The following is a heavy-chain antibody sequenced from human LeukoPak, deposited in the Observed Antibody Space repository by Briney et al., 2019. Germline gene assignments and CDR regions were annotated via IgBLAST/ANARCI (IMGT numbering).Heavy chain of an antibody. CDR1: GYTFTSYY. D-gene: IGHD2-21*01. CDR2: INPSGGST. CDR3: ARGDCSGSICYSPMDV. J-gene: IGHJ6*03. Sequence: ASVKVSCKASGYTFTSYYMHWVRQAPGQGLEWMGIINPSGGSTSYAQKFQGRVTMTRDMSTSTAYMELSSLRSEDTAVYYCARGDCSGSICYSPMDVWGTGTTVTVSS. V-gene: IGHV1-46*01.